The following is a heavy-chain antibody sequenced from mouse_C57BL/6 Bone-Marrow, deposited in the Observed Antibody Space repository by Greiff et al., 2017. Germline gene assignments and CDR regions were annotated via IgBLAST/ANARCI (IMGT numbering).Heavy chain of an antibody. CDR1: GYTFTSYW. J-gene: IGHJ3*01. CDR2: IYPGSGST. CDR3: ARGGACPDWFAY. V-gene: IGHV1-55*01. Sequence: VQLQQPGAELVKPGASVKMSCKASGYTFTSYWITWVKQRPGQGLEWIGDIYPGSGSTNYTAKFKSKATLPVVTSSSTAYMQHSSLRSEDAAVDYCARGGACPDWFAYWGQGTLVTVSA.